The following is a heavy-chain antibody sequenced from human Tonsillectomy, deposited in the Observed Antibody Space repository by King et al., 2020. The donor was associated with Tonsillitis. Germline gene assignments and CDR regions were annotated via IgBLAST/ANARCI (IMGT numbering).Heavy chain of an antibody. CDR1: GYTFTDYY. V-gene: IGHV1-2*04. CDR3: ASGRMAAAETGLFDY. Sequence: QLVQSGTEVKKPGASVKVSCKASGYTFTDYYMHWVRQAPGQGLEWMGWINPNSGGTNYAQKFQGWVTMTRDTSISTAYMELSRLTSDDTAVYYCASGRMAAAETGLFDYWGQGTLVIVSS. D-gene: IGHD6-13*01. CDR2: INPNSGGT. J-gene: IGHJ4*02.